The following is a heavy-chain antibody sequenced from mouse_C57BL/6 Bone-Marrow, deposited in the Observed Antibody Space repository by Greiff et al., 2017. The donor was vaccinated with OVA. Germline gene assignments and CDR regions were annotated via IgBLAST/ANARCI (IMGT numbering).Heavy chain of an antibody. V-gene: IGHV3-6*01. Sequence: ESGPGLVKPSQSLSLTCSVTGYSITSGYYWNWIRQFPGNKLEWMGYISYDGSNNYNPSLKNRISITRDTSKNQFFLKLNSVTTEDTATYYCARDGDYGPYWGQGTTLTVSS. CDR3: ARDGDYGPY. D-gene: IGHD1-1*02. CDR1: GYSITSGYY. J-gene: IGHJ2*01. CDR2: ISYDGSN.